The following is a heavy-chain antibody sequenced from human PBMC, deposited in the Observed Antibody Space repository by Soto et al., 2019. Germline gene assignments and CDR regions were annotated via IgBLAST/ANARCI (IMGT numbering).Heavy chain of an antibody. CDR3: AMDYGDRPEYFKH. CDR2: IRPLKGST. Sequence: QVQLVQSGPALKRPGASLKVSCKASGYTFTRYGISWVRQAPGKGLEWMAGIRPLKGSTQYSQKAQGRVTLRTDTSSKTADRKMTTLRVDDTAVHYCAMDYGDRPEYFKHWGQGTLVTV. D-gene: IGHD4-17*01. J-gene: IGHJ1*01. V-gene: IGHV1-18*04. CDR1: GYTFTRYG.